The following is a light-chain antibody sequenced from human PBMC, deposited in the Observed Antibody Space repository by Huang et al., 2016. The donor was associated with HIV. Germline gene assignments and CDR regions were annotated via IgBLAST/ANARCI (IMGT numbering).Light chain of an antibody. CDR3: QQSFTPSFT. V-gene: IGKV1-39*01. Sequence: DIQMTQSLSSLSASVGDRVTITCRASQSITTYLIWYQQRPGKAPRLLIYAASSLQSGVPARFSGRGSGTDFTLSSTSLQPEDVAIYFCQQSFTPSFTFGPGTKVDV. CDR2: AAS. CDR1: QSITTY. J-gene: IGKJ3*01.